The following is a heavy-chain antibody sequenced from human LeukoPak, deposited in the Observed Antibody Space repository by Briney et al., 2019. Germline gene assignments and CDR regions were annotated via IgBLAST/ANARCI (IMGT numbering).Heavy chain of an antibody. J-gene: IGHJ4*02. V-gene: IGHV4-34*01. D-gene: IGHD6-19*01. CDR2: IDHSESA. CDR1: GGSFSGYY. Sequence: SETLSLTCSVYGGSFSGYYWTWIRQPPGKGLEWIGEIDHSESANHSPSLMSRLTMSVDTSKSQFSLRLNSVTAADTATYYCARRYSSGFYYFDYWGQGALVTVSS. CDR3: ARRYSSGFYYFDY.